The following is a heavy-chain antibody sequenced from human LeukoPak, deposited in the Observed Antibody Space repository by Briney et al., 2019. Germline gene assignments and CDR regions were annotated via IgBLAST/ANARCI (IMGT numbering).Heavy chain of an antibody. J-gene: IGHJ5*02. D-gene: IGHD3-10*01. CDR3: AREGTDYYGSGSYYQTYNWFDP. CDR1: GGSFSGYY. Sequence: SETLSLTCAVYGGSFSGYYWSWIRQPPGKGLEWIGEINHSGSTNYNPSLKSRVTISVDTSKNQFSLKLSSVTAADTAVYYCAREGTDYYGSGSYYQTYNWFDPWGQGTLVTVPS. CDR2: INHSGST. V-gene: IGHV4-34*01.